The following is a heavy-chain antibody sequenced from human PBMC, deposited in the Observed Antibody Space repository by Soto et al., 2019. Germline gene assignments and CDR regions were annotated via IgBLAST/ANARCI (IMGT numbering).Heavy chain of an antibody. D-gene: IGHD3-16*02. CDR2: IYHSGST. CDR1: GGSISSGGYS. V-gene: IGHV4-30-2*01. J-gene: IGHJ3*02. Sequence: QLQLQESGSGLVKPSQTLSLTCAVSGGSISSGGYSWSWIRQPPGKGLEWIGYIYHSGSTYYNPYLTSRVTISVDRSKNQFSLKMSSVTAADTAVYYCARASMITFGGVIVIDAFDIWGQGTMVTVS. CDR3: ARASMITFGGVIVIDAFDI.